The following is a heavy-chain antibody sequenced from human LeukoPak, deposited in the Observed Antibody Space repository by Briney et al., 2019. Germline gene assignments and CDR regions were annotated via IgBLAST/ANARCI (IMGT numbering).Heavy chain of an antibody. D-gene: IGHD2-2*01. CDR2: IRYDGSNK. J-gene: IGHJ4*02. V-gene: IGHV3-30*02. Sequence: GGSLRLSCAASGFTFSSYGMHWVRQAPGKGLEWVACIRYDGSNKYYADSVKGRFTISRDNSKNTLYLQMNSLRAEDTAVYYCAKGGQRVPAAIMDYWGQGTLVTVSS. CDR1: GFTFSSYG. CDR3: AKGGQRVPAAIMDY.